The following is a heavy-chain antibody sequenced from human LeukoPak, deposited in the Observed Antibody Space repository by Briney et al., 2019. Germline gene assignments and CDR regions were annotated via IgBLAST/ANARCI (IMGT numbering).Heavy chain of an antibody. V-gene: IGHV3-23*01. CDR2: ISGSGGST. Sequence: GGSLRLSCAASGFTFSSYAMHWVRQAPGKGLEWVSAISGSGGSTYYADSVKGRFTISRDNSKNTLYLQMNSLRAEDTAVYYCAKPPDNWSYVIPDVWSQGTTVTVSS. D-gene: IGHD1-7*01. J-gene: IGHJ6*02. CDR3: AKPPDNWSYVIPDV. CDR1: GFTFSSYA.